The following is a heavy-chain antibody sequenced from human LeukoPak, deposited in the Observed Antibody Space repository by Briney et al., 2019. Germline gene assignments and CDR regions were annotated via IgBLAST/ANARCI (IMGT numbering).Heavy chain of an antibody. Sequence: GGSLRLSCAASGFTFSSYSMNWVRQAPGKGLEWVSGINWNGGSTGYADSVKGRFTISRDNAKTSLYLQMNSLRAEDTAVYYCARDLSGVTGYTYGRGIDYWGQGTLVTVSS. CDR3: ARDLSGVTGYTYGRGIDY. V-gene: IGHV3-20*04. CDR1: GFTFSSYS. J-gene: IGHJ4*02. CDR2: INWNGGST. D-gene: IGHD5-18*01.